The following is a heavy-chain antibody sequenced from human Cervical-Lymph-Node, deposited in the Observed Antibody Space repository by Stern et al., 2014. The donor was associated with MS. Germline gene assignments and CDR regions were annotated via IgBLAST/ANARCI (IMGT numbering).Heavy chain of an antibody. J-gene: IGHJ4*02. V-gene: IGHV1-8*01. D-gene: IGHD2-21*02. CDR2: MNTNSGHT. CDR3: ARVKGDPDY. CDR1: GYSFTSLD. Sequence: VQLLESGAEVKKPGASVKVSCKASGYSFTSLDINWVRQAAGQGLEWMGWMNTNSGHTGYAQKFQGRVTMTMNTATSTAYMELSSLTSEDTAVYYCARVKGDPDYWGQGTLVTVSS.